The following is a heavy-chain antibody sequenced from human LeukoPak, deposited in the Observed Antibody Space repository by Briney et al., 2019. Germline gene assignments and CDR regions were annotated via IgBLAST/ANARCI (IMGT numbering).Heavy chain of an antibody. D-gene: IGHD3-22*01. CDR1: GFTFSSYA. CDR2: IKEDGTEK. Sequence: PGGSLRLSCAASGFTFSSYAMSWVRQAPGKGLEWVANIKEDGTEKDYVDSVKGRFTISRDNSKNSVYLQMNSLRVEDTGVYYCARDPYKYDTRGYFSTAFDIWGHGSKVTVSS. CDR3: ARDPYKYDTRGYFSTAFDI. J-gene: IGHJ3*02. V-gene: IGHV3-7*01.